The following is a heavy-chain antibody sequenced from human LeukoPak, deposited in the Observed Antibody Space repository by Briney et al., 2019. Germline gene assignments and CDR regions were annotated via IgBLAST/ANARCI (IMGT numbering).Heavy chain of an antibody. D-gene: IGHD4-17*01. CDR2: IYSGGST. CDR1: GFTVSSNY. CDR3: ARDHYGDWEGGHDY. Sequence: GGSLRLSCAASGFTVSSNYMSWGRHGQRPGLGLDSVIYSGGSTSYADYVKGRFTISRDNSKNTLYLHMNSLRDEDAAVYYCARDHYGDWEGGHDYWGQGTLVTVSS. J-gene: IGHJ4*02. V-gene: IGHV3-53*01.